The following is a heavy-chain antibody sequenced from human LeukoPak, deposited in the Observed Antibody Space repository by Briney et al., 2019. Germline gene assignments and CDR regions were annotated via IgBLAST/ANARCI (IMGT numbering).Heavy chain of an antibody. V-gene: IGHV3-30*02. CDR2: IRYDASNK. D-gene: IGHD6-6*01. CDR3: AKRAVEYSTSGVFDY. Sequence: GGSLRLSCAASGFTFSSYDIHWVRQAPDKGLEWVALIRYDASNKYYADSVRGRFTISRDNSKNTLYLQMNSLRVEDTALYYCAKRAVEYSTSGVFDYWGQGTLVTVSP. J-gene: IGHJ4*02. CDR1: GFTFSSYD.